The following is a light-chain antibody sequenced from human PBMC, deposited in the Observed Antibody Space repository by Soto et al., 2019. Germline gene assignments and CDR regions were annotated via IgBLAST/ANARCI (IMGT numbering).Light chain of an antibody. CDR1: SSDVGTYNY. CDR2: DVS. V-gene: IGLV2-11*01. CDR3: CSFVGSYRWV. J-gene: IGLJ3*02. Sequence: QSVLTQPRSVAGSPGQSVTISCTGTSSDVGTYNYVSWYKQYPGKAPKLMIFDVSQRPSGVHDRFSGSKSGNTASLTISGLQAEDEADYYCCSFVGSYRWVFGGGTKVTVL.